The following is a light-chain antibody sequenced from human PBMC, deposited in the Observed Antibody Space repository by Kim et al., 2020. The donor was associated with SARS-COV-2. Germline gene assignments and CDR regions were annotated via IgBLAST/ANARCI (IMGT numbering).Light chain of an antibody. CDR3: QSYDTDAHWV. Sequence: NFMLTQPHSVSESPGKTITISCTRTSGSIASSFVQWYRQRPGSAPTTVIYENDQRPSGVPDRFSGSIDTSSNSASLSISGLKTEDESDYFCQSYDTDAHWVFGGGTQLTV. J-gene: IGLJ3*02. V-gene: IGLV6-57*03. CDR2: END. CDR1: SGSIASSF.